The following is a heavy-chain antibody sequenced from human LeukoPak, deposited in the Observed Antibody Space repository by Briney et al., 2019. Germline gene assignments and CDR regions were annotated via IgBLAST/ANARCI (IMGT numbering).Heavy chain of an antibody. J-gene: IGHJ4*02. CDR2: ISYDGSNK. D-gene: IGHD6-19*01. CDR3: ARDPGTYSSGWYYFDY. CDR1: GFTFISYA. Sequence: GSLRLSCAASGFTFISYAWHGFRQAPGKGLEGGAVISYDGSNKYYADSVKGRFTISRDNSKNTLYLQMNSLRAEDTAVYYCARDPGTYSSGWYYFDYWGQGTLVTVSS. V-gene: IGHV3-30-3*01.